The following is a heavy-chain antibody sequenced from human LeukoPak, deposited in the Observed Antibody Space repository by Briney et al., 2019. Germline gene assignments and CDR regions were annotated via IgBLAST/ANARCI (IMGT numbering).Heavy chain of an antibody. J-gene: IGHJ4*02. Sequence: GGSLRLSCAASGFTFSSYWMHWVRQAPGKGLVWVSRINSDGSSTSYADSVKGRFTISRDNAKNSLFLQMNSLRVEDTAVYYCARGDTAMVDYWGQGTLVTVSS. V-gene: IGHV3-74*01. CDR1: GFTFSSYW. CDR2: INSDGSST. CDR3: ARGDTAMVDY. D-gene: IGHD5-18*01.